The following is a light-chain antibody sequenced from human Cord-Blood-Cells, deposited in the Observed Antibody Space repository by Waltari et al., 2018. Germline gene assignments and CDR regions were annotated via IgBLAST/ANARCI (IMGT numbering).Light chain of an antibody. CDR1: RSDVGRYNC. J-gene: IGLJ3*02. Sequence: QSALTQPASVSGSPGQSITISCTGTRSDVGRYNCAPWYQQHHGKATKLMIYEGSKRPSGVSNRFSGSKSGNTASLTISGLQAEDEADYYCCSYACSSTWVFGGGTKLPVL. CDR3: CSYACSSTWV. V-gene: IGLV2-23*01. CDR2: EGS.